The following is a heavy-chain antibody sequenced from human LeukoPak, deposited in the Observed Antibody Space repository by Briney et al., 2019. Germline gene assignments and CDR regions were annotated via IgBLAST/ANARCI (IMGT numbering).Heavy chain of an antibody. J-gene: IGHJ6*03. V-gene: IGHV1-69*05. Sequence: SVKVSCKASGGTFSSYAISWVRQAPGQGLEWMGGIIPIFGTANYAQKFQGRVTITTDESTSTAYMELSSLRSEDTAVYYCARASSGYDFWSGYYPSYYYYYMDVWGKGTTVSVSS. CDR2: IIPIFGTA. D-gene: IGHD3-3*01. CDR1: GGTFSSYA. CDR3: ARASSGYDFWSGYYPSYYYYYMDV.